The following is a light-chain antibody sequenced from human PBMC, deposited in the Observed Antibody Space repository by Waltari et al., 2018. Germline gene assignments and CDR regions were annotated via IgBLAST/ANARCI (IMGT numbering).Light chain of an antibody. CDR1: QSISSW. Sequence: DIQMTQSPSTLSASVGDRVTVTCRASQSISSWLAWYQQKPGKAPTLLSYDASSLESGVPSRFSGSGSGTEFTLTISSLQPDDFATYYCQHYSSHYPWTFGQGTKVEIK. V-gene: IGKV1-5*01. CDR3: QHYSSHYPWT. CDR2: DAS. J-gene: IGKJ1*01.